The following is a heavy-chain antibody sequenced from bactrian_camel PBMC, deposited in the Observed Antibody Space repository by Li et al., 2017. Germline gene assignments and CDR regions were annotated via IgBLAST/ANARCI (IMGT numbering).Heavy chain of an antibody. CDR2: IDSDGAV. V-gene: IGHV3S6*01. Sequence: HVQLVESGGGSVQAGGSLKLSCVASDYSNTTYCMAWFRQEPGKEREPVAAIDSDGAVDYADSVEGRFTISKDNAKDTLYLQMNSLEPDDTAIYYCTPVLILSDGYCYKADNYWGQGTQVTVS. D-gene: IGHD3*01. J-gene: IGHJ4*01. CDR3: TPVLILSDGYCYKADNY. CDR1: DYSNTTYC.